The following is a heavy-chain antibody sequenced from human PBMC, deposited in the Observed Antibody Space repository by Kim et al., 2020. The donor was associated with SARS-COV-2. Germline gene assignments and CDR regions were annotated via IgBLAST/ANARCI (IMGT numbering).Heavy chain of an antibody. D-gene: IGHD5-12*01. CDR1: GFTFSSYS. Sequence: GGSLRLSCAASGFTFSSYSMNWVRQAPGKGLEWVSPISSSSSYIYYADSVKGRFTISRDNAKNSLYLQMNSLRAEDTAVYYCAREGGYSPRGYYGMDVWGQGTTVTVSS. J-gene: IGHJ6*02. V-gene: IGHV3-21*01. CDR2: ISSSSSYI. CDR3: AREGGYSPRGYYGMDV.